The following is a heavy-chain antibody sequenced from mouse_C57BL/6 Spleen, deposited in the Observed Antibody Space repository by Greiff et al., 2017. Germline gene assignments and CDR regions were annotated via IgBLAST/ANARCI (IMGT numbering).Heavy chain of an antibody. CDR2: INPSNGGT. CDR3: ARSLYDYDDFYAMDY. V-gene: IGHV1-53*01. D-gene: IGHD2-4*01. CDR1: CYTFTSYW. J-gene: IGHJ4*01. Sequence: QVQLQQPGTELVKPGASVKLSCKSSCYTFTSYWMHWVKQRPGQGLEWIGKINPSNGGTNYNEKFKSKATLTVDKSSSTAYMQLSSLTSEDSAVYYCARSLYDYDDFYAMDYWGQGTSVTVSS.